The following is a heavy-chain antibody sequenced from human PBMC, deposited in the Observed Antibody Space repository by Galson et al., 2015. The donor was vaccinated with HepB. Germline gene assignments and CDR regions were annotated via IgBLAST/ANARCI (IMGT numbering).Heavy chain of an antibody. J-gene: IGHJ4*02. V-gene: IGHV3-53*01. CDR2: IYSGGAT. Sequence: SLRLSCAASEFTLSSTHLTWVRQAPGTGLEWVALIYSGGATEYADSVKGRFTISRDNFKNTVYLQMNSLRVEDTAVYYCARGVLYWGQGTLVTVSS. CDR3: ARGVLY. CDR1: EFTLSSTH.